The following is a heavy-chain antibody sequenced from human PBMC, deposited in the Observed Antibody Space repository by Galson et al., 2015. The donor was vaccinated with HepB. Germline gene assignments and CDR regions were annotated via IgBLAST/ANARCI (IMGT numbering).Heavy chain of an antibody. Sequence: SLRLSCAASGFTFSDYYMSWIRQAPGKGLEWVSHITFSGSTLYYADSVKGRCTISRDNAKNSLYLQMNSLRADDTAVYYCARVTEEPSKYGGVIRYYHYYMDVWGKGTTVTVSS. CDR3: ARVTEEPSKYGGVIRYYHYYMDV. V-gene: IGHV3-11*01. CDR1: GFTFSDYY. CDR2: ITFSGSTL. J-gene: IGHJ6*03. D-gene: IGHD4-23*01.